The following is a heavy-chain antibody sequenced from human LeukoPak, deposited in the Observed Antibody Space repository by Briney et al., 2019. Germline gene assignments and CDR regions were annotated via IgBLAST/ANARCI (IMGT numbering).Heavy chain of an antibody. J-gene: IGHJ4*02. D-gene: IGHD3-22*01. V-gene: IGHV1-18*04. CDR3: ARDFVDSSGSFDY. CDR2: TSVYNGNT. CDR1: GYTFTGYY. Sequence: ASVKVSCKASGYTFTGYYMHWVRQAPGQGLEWMGWTSVYNGNTVYAQKLQGRLTMTTDTSTSTAYMELSRLRSDDTAVYYCARDFVDSSGSFDYWGQGTLVTVSS.